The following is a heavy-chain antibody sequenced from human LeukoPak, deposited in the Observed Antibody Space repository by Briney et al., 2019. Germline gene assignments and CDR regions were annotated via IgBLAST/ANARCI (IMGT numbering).Heavy chain of an antibody. CDR1: GGSVSSTNYY. CDR2: FFHGGST. D-gene: IGHD2/OR15-2a*01. V-gene: IGHV4-39*07. CDR3: ARDPAGTFLDY. Sequence: SETLSLTCTVSGGSVSSTNYYWGWIRQPPGKGLEWIGNFFHGGSTYYNPSLKSRVTILVDTSKNQFSLKLTSVTAADTAVYYCARDPAGTFLDYWGQGTLVTVSS. J-gene: IGHJ4*02.